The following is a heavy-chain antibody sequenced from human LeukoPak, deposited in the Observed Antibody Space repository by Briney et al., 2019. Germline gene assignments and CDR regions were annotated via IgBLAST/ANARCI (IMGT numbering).Heavy chain of an antibody. CDR1: GFTFSNYG. CDR3: AREGPRGNSQFDY. CDR2: IWYDGSNK. V-gene: IGHV3-33*01. D-gene: IGHD2/OR15-2a*01. Sequence: GSLRLSCAASGFTFSNYGMHWVRQVPGKGLEWVALIWYDGSNKYYTDSVKGRLTISRDNSKDTLFLQMNSLRVEDTAVYYCAREGPRGNSQFDYWGQGTLVTVSS. J-gene: IGHJ4*02.